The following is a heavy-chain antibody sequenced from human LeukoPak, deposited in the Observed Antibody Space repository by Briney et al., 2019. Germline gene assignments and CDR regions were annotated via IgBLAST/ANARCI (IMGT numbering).Heavy chain of an antibody. CDR3: ARCGYSSGWYCGIDD. CDR1: GYTFTKYG. J-gene: IGHJ4*02. D-gene: IGHD6-19*01. V-gene: IGHV1-18*01. CDR2: NSYNGNT. Sequence: RASVKVSCKASGYTFTKYGISWVRQAPGQGLEWMGWNSYNGNTNYAQKFQGRVTMTTDTSTSTAYMELRNLRSDDTAVYYCARCGYSSGWYCGIDDWGQGTLVTVSS.